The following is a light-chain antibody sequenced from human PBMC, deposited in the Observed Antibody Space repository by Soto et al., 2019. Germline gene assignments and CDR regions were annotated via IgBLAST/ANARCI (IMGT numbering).Light chain of an antibody. CDR3: QQSYSTLRIT. CDR2: VAS. CDR1: QSISSY. V-gene: IGKV1-39*01. J-gene: IGKJ5*01. Sequence: DIQMTQSPSSLSASLGDRVTITCGASQSISSYLNWYQQKPGKAPKLLVYVASSLQSGVPSRFSGSGSATDFTPTISSLQPEDFATYYCQQSYSTLRITFGQGTRVEIK.